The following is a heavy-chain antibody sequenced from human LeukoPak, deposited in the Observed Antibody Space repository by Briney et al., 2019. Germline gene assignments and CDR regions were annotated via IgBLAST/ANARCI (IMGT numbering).Heavy chain of an antibody. Sequence: GGSRRVSCAASGFTFSSYDMHWVRQAPGKGLEWVAHISHDESNKYHADSLKGRFAISRDNSKNTLFLQMNSLRAEDTAMYYCAKARYGSGSSFDYWGQGTLVTVSS. V-gene: IGHV3-30*02. J-gene: IGHJ4*02. D-gene: IGHD3-10*01. CDR2: ISHDESNK. CDR1: GFTFSSYD. CDR3: AKARYGSGSSFDY.